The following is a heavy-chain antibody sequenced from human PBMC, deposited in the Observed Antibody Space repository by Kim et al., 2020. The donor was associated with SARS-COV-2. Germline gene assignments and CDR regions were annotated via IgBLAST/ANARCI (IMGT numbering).Heavy chain of an antibody. Sequence: ASVKVSCKASGYTFTSYAMHWVRQAPGQGLEWMGWINAGNGNTKYSQKFQGRVTITRDTSASTAYMELSSLRSEDTAVYYCASRYNWNYVSAFDIWGQGTMVTVSS. D-gene: IGHD1-7*01. CDR3: ASRYNWNYVSAFDI. CDR1: GYTFTSYA. CDR2: INAGNGNT. V-gene: IGHV1-3*01. J-gene: IGHJ3*02.